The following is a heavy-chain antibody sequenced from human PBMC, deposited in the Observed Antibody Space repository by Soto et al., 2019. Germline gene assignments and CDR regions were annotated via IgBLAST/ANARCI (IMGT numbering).Heavy chain of an antibody. J-gene: IGHJ1*01. D-gene: IGHD3-22*01. CDR3: ARDLDGLHDDTSGPFPRPG. CDR2: IHSSGSI. CDR1: GGSISNNDYY. Sequence: SETLSLTCTVSGGSISNNDYYWSWIRQAPGRGLEWIGYIHSSGSIYYNPSLKSRATMSVDTAGNQFSLKVSSVTVADTAVYYCARDLDGLHDDTSGPFPRPGWGQGTLVTVSS. V-gene: IGHV4-30-4*01.